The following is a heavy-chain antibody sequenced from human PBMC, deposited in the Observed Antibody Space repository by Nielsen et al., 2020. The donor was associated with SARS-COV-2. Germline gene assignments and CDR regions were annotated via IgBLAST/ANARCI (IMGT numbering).Heavy chain of an antibody. J-gene: IGHJ6*02. CDR3: ARGDLYCSSTSCYRYYYYYGMDV. CDR2: INHSGST. Sequence: RQAPGKGLEWIGEINHSGSTNYNPSLKSRVTISVDTSKNQFSLKLSSVTAADTAVYYCARGDLYCSSTSCYRYYYYYGMDVWGQGTTVTVSS. D-gene: IGHD2-2*01. V-gene: IGHV4-34*01.